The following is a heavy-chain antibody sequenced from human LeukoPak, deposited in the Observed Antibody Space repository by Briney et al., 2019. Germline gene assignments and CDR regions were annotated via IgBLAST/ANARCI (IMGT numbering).Heavy chain of an antibody. J-gene: IGHJ4*02. CDR2: INHSGST. Sequence: PSETLSLTCAVYGGSFSGYYWSWIRQPPGKGLEWIGEINHSGSTNYNPSLKSRVTISVDTSKNQFSLRLSSVTAADTAVYYCARGLVVAGNYDYWGQGTLVTVSS. V-gene: IGHV4-34*01. D-gene: IGHD5-12*01. CDR3: ARGLVVAGNYDY. CDR1: GGSFSGYY.